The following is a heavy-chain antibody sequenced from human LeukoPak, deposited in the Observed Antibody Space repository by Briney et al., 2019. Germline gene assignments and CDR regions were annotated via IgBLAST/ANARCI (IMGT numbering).Heavy chain of an antibody. CDR2: LNSSSSYI. Sequence: GGSLRLSCTASGFTFSSYSMNWVRQAPGKGLEWFSSLNSSSSYIYYADSVKGRFTISRDNAKNSLYLQMNSLRAEDTAVYYCARVGNYYYDRSGVGAFDIWGQGTMVTVSS. D-gene: IGHD3-22*01. CDR3: ARVGNYYYDRSGVGAFDI. CDR1: GFTFSSYS. J-gene: IGHJ3*02. V-gene: IGHV3-21*01.